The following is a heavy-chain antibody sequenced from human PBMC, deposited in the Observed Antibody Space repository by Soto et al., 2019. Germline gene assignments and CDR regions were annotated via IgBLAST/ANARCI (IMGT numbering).Heavy chain of an antibody. CDR3: ARTDKFNSQSSGWANSFDY. J-gene: IGHJ4*02. D-gene: IGHD6-19*01. V-gene: IGHV3-23*01. CDR1: GFTFTNYA. Sequence: EMQLLESGGGLVQPGGSLRLFCAASGFTFTNYAMTWVRQAPGKGLEWVSTITPTGATFYGDTVKGRFTISRDNSRSTVFLQMNSLRAEDTAMYYCARTDKFNSQSSGWANSFDYWGQGTLVTVSS. CDR2: ITPTGAT.